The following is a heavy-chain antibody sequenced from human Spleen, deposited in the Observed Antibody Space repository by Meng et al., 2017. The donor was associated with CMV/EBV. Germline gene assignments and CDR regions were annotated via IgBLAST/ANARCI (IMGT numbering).Heavy chain of an antibody. V-gene: IGHV1-46*01. Sequence: ASVKVSCKASGYTFTNYFMHWVRQAPGQGLEWMGLIIPSGGSTSQAQKFQGRVTMTRDTSTSTVYLELSRLRSDDTAVYYCARGAVVVPAAPLGLWYFDLWGRGTLVTVSS. CDR3: ARGAVVVPAAPLGLWYFDL. J-gene: IGHJ2*01. D-gene: IGHD2-2*01. CDR2: IIPSGGST. CDR1: GYTFTNYF.